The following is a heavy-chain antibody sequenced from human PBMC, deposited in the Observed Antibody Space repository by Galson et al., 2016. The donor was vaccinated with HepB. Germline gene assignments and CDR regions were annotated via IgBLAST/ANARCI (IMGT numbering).Heavy chain of an antibody. CDR2: INPNTGDT. D-gene: IGHD6-13*01. V-gene: IGHV1-2*04. J-gene: IGHJ6*02. Sequence: SVKVSCKASGYTFTGYYMHWVRQAPGQGLERMGWINPNTGDTNYGQKFQGWVTMTRDTSINTAYMELSRLKSDDTAVYYCAREGGYSSSSGYFYYGMDVWGQGTTVTVAS. CDR3: AREGGYSSSSGYFYYGMDV. CDR1: GYTFTGYY.